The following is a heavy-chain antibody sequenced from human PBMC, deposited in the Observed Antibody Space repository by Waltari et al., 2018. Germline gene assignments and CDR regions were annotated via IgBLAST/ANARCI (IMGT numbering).Heavy chain of an antibody. CDR2: IYYSGST. D-gene: IGHD6-6*01. CDR3: ARTSSSSVYYFDY. Sequence: QLQLQESGPGLVKPSETLSLPCTGSGGSISSSSYYSGWIRQPPGKGWEWIGSIYYSGSTYYNPSLKSRVTISVDTSKNQFSLKLSSVTAADTAVYYCARTSSSSVYYFDYWGQGTLVTVSS. CDR1: GGSISSSSYY. V-gene: IGHV4-39*07. J-gene: IGHJ4*02.